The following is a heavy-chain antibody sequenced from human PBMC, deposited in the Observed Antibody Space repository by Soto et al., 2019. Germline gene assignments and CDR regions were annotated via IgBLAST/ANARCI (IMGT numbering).Heavy chain of an antibody. CDR3: ARDDGSYDDIWGSSGAGKCFDY. CDR1: GYTFTSYG. D-gene: IGHD3-16*01. J-gene: IGHJ4*02. V-gene: IGHV1-18*01. CDR2: ISAYNGNT. Sequence: QVQLVQSGAEVKKPGASVKVSCKASGYTFTSYGISWVRQAPGQGLEWMGWISAYNGNTNYAQKLQGRVTMTTDPSTSTAYMELRSLRSDDTAVYYCARDDGSYDDIWGSSGAGKCFDYWGQGTLVTFSS.